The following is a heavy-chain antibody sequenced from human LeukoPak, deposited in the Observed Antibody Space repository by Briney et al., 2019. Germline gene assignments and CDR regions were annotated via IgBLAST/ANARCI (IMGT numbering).Heavy chain of an antibody. V-gene: IGHV4-34*01. D-gene: IGHD3-10*01. CDR1: GGSFSGYY. Sequence: SETLSLTCAVYGGSFSGYYWSWIRQPPGKGLEWIGEINHSGSTNYNPSLKSRVTISVDTSKNQFSLRLSSVTAADTAVYYCARSDGSIRDAFDIWGQGTMVTVSS. CDR3: ARSDGSIRDAFDI. CDR2: INHSGST. J-gene: IGHJ3*02.